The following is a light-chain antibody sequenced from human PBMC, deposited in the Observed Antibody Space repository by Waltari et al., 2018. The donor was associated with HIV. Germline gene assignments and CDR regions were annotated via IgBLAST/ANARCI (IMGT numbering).Light chain of an antibody. CDR3: QVWDSSSDQPG. J-gene: IGLJ2*01. CDR1: TIARTR. V-gene: IGLV3-21*02. CDR2: DDS. Sequence: SYVLTQPPSVSVPPGQTARITCGGNTIARTRAHWYQPKPGQAPVLVVYDDSDRPSGIPERFSVSNAGNTATLTISRVEAGDEADYYCQVWDSSSDQPGFGGGTKLTVL.